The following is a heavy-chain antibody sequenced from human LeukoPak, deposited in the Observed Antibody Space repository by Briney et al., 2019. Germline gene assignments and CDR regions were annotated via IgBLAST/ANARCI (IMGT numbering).Heavy chain of an antibody. D-gene: IGHD5-24*01. CDR1: GGSISSGGYY. V-gene: IGHV4-31*03. J-gene: IGHJ4*02. CDR2: IYYSGST. Sequence: SETLSLTCTVSGGSISSGGYYWSWIRQHPGKGLEWIGYIYYSGSTYYNPSLKSRVTISVDTSKNQFSLKLSSVTAADTAVYYCARGGDGYNFDYSGQGTLVTVSS. CDR3: ARGGDGYNFDY.